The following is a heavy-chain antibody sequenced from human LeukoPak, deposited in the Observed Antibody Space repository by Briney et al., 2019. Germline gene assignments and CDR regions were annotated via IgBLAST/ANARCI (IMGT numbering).Heavy chain of an antibody. CDR2: MNPNSGNT. D-gene: IGHD6-19*01. J-gene: IGHJ1*01. Sequence: ASVKVSCKASGYTFTSYDINWVRQATGQGLEWMGWMNPNSGNTGYAQKFQGRVTMTRNTSISTAYMELSSLRSEDTAVYYCALAVAGRTEYFQHWGQGTLATVSS. CDR1: GYTFTSYD. V-gene: IGHV1-8*01. CDR3: ALAVAGRTEYFQH.